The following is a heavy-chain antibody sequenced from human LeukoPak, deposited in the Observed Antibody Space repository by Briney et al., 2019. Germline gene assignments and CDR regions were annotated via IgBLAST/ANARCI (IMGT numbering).Heavy chain of an antibody. CDR1: GYSFTSYW. J-gene: IGHJ4*02. CDR3: ARRATMPYDSSGYYYDY. V-gene: IGHV5-51*01. Sequence: GESLKISCKGSGYSFTSYWIGWVRQMPGKGLEWMGIIYPGDSDTRYSPSFQGQVTISADKSISTAYLQWSSLKASDTAMYYCARRATMPYDSSGYYYDYWGQRTLVTVSS. D-gene: IGHD3-22*01. CDR2: IYPGDSDT.